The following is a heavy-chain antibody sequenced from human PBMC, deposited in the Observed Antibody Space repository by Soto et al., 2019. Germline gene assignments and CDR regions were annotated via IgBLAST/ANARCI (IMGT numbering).Heavy chain of an antibody. V-gene: IGHV4-31*03. CDR1: GGSISSGGYY. D-gene: IGHD3-16*02. J-gene: IGHJ4*02. CDR3: ARAXFMITFGGVIVNGNFDY. Sequence: PSETLSLTCTVSGGSISSGGYYWSWIRQHPGKGLEWIGYIYYSGSTYYNPSLKSRVTISVDTSKNQFSLKLSSVTAADTAVYYCARAXFMITFGGVIVNGNFDYWGQGTLVTVSS. CDR2: IYYSGST.